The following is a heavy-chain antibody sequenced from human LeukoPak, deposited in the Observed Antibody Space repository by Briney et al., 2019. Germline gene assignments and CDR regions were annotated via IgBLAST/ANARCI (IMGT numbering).Heavy chain of an antibody. CDR1: GVSISGSY. CDR3: ARKTAGTMSPYFDY. Sequence: SETLSLTCTVSGVSISGSYWSWIRQLPGKELEWIGYIYYSGTTNYNPSLKSRVTISVDTSRNQFSLKLSSVTAADTAVYYCARKTAGTMSPYFDYWGQGTLVTVSS. D-gene: IGHD1-1*01. V-gene: IGHV4-59*01. J-gene: IGHJ4*02. CDR2: IYYSGTT.